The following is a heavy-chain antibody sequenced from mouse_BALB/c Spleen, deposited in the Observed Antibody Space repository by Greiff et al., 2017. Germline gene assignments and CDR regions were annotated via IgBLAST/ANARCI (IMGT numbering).Heavy chain of an antibody. Sequence: QVQLQQSGPGLVQPSQSLSITCTVSGFSLTSYGVHWVRQSPGKGLEWLGVIWSGGSTDYKAAFISRLSISKDNSKSQVFFKMNSLQADDTAIYYCAREGNYDYFDYWGQGTTLTVSA. V-gene: IGHV2-4-1*01. CDR1: GFSLTSYG. CDR2: IWSGGST. J-gene: IGHJ2*01. CDR3: AREGNYDYFDY. D-gene: IGHD2-1*01.